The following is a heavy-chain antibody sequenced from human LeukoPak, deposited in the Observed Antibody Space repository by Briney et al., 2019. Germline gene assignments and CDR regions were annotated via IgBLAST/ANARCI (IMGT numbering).Heavy chain of an antibody. J-gene: IGHJ5*02. CDR3: ARHPYQLLWLSWFDP. D-gene: IGHD2-2*01. V-gene: IGHV4-61*02. CDR1: GASISSGNYY. Sequence: PSETLSLTCTVSGASISSGNYYWSWIRQPAGRELELIGRVYSSGSTNYNPSLKSRVTISLDTSKNQFSLKLSSVTAADTAVYYCARHPYQLLWLSWFDPWGQGTLVTVSS. CDR2: VYSSGST.